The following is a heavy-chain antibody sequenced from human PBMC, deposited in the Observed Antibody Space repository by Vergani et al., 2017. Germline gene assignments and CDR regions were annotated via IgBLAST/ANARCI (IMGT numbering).Heavy chain of an antibody. D-gene: IGHD3-22*01. V-gene: IGHV3-30*02. CDR1: GFAFSGFG. J-gene: IGHJ4*02. CDR3: AGPQGTSAYYYGGFDY. Sequence: VQLLESGGGLVQPGGSLRLSCAASGFAFSGFGMHWVRQAPGKGLEWVASIRSDESRRYYGDSMEGPFTISRDNSKNTLYLQMKSLRPEDTAIYYCAGPQGTSAYYYGGFDYWGQGILVTVSS. CDR2: IRSDESRR.